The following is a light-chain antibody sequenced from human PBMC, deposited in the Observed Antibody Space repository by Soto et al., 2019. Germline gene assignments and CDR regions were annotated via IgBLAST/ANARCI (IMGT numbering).Light chain of an antibody. Sequence: QSVLTQPPSVSAAPGQKVPISCSGSRANIGNNYVSWYQQLPGTAPKLVIYDSDKRPSEIPDRFSASKSGTSATLDITGLQTGDDADYYCGAWDSSLSVVVFGGGTKLTVL. CDR3: GAWDSSLSVVV. CDR2: DSD. CDR1: RANIGNNY. V-gene: IGLV1-51*01. J-gene: IGLJ2*01.